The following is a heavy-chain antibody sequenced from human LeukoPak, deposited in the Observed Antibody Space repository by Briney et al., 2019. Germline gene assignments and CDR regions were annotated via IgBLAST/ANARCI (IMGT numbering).Heavy chain of an antibody. V-gene: IGHV1-8*03. CDR3: ARGSGRYDFWSGYYPPFDY. J-gene: IGHJ4*02. CDR2: MNPNSGNT. Sequence: ASVKVSCKASGYTFTSYDINWVQQATGQGLEWMGWMNPNSGNTGYAQKFQGRVTITRNTSISTAYMELSSLRSEDTAVYYCARGSGRYDFWSGYYPPFDYWGQGTLVTVSS. CDR1: GYTFTSYD. D-gene: IGHD3-3*01.